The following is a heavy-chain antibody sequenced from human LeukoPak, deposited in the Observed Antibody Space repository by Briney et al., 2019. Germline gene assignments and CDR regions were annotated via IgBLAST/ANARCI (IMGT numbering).Heavy chain of an antibody. D-gene: IGHD4-17*01. CDR3: ARDPQGATVTTDYFDY. CDR2: ISAYNGNT. V-gene: IGHV1-18*01. CDR1: GYTFTSYG. Sequence: GASVTVSCKASGYTFTSYGISWVRQAPGQGLEWMGWISAYNGNTNYAQKLQGRVTMTTDTFTSTAYMELRSLRSDDTAVYYCARDPQGATVTTDYFDYWGQGTLVTVSS. J-gene: IGHJ4*02.